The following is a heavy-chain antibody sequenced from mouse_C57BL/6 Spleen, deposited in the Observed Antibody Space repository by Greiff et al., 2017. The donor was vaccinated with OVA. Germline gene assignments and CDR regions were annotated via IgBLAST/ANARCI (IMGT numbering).Heavy chain of an antibody. D-gene: IGHD2-5*01. CDR2: IDPSDSET. V-gene: IGHV1-52*01. J-gene: IGHJ3*01. CDR3: ARAYSNGAWFAY. CDR1: GYTFTSYW. Sequence: VQLQQPGAELVRPGSSVKLSCKASGYTFTSYWMHWVKQRPIQGLEWIGNIDPSDSETHYNQKFKDKATLTVDKSSSTAYMQLSSLTSEDSAVYYCARAYSNGAWFAYWGQGTLVTVSA.